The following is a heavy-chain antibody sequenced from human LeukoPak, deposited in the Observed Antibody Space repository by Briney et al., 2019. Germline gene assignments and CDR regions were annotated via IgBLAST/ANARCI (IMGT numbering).Heavy chain of an antibody. CDR1: GFTLSNHW. CDR2: VNQDGGET. V-gene: IGHV3-7*03. J-gene: IGHJ6*02. CDR3: ARNNGMDV. Sequence: GGSLRLSCAASGFTLSNHWMTWVRQVPGRGPEWVANVNQDGGETYYLDSVKGRFTISKDNAKNSLYLQMNSLRAEDTALYHCARNNGMDVWGQGTTVIVSS.